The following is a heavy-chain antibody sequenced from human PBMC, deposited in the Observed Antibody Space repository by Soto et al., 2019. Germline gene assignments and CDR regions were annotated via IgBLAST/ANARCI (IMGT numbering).Heavy chain of an antibody. CDR2: IDPRDSYV. Sequence: PGESLKISFTGFGYTFNTFWISLVRQIPGKGLEWMGRIDPRDSYVNYSPSFQGHVTISADKSISTAYLQWGSLKASDTAMYYCARLYCTNSTCDSWFDPWGQGTLVTVSS. CDR3: ARLYCTNSTCDSWFDP. J-gene: IGHJ5*02. D-gene: IGHD2-8*01. V-gene: IGHV5-10-1*01. CDR1: GYTFNTFW.